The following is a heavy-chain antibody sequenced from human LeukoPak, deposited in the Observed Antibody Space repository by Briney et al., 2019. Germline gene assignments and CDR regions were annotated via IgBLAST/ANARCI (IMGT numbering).Heavy chain of an antibody. CDR2: IDWDDDK. J-gene: IGHJ3*02. Sequence: VKPTQTLTLPCTFPRFSLSTSAMGVSWIRQPQGQALEWPARIDWDDDKYYSTSYKTWQTISKDTSKHQVVLTMTNMDPLDTATYYCARIRRTTVVTAGAFDIWGQGTMVTVSS. CDR3: ARIRRTTVVTAGAFDI. D-gene: IGHD4-23*01. CDR1: RFSLSTSAMG. V-gene: IGHV2-70*11.